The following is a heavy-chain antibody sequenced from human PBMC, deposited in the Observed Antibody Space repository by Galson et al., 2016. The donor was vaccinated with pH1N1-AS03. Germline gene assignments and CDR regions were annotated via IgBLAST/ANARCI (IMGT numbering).Heavy chain of an antibody. D-gene: IGHD5-24*01. CDR1: GFTFSNYW. CDR2: IHSDGSST. CDR3: AREVEDGYFFDY. J-gene: IGHJ4*02. Sequence: SLRLSCAASGFTFSNYWMHWDRQVPGKGLVWVSRIHSDGSSTTCADSVKGRFTISRDNAKNTLYLQMNSLRAEDTAVYYCAREVEDGYFFDYWGQGTLVTVSS. V-gene: IGHV3-74*03.